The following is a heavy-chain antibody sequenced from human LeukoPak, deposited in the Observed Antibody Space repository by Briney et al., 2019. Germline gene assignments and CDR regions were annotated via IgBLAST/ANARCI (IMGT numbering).Heavy chain of an antibody. CDR1: GFTFDNYA. CDR2: INWNSGTI. V-gene: IGHV3-9*01. J-gene: IGHJ1*01. CDR3: ARAYKDRSLAGKKEFFQH. Sequence: SLRLSCAASGFTFDNYAMNWVRPVPGKGLEWISLINWNSGTIGYADSVKGRFTISRDNANNFLYLQMNSLRAEDTALYYCARAYKDRSLAGKKEFFQHWGQGTLVTVSS. D-gene: IGHD6-19*01.